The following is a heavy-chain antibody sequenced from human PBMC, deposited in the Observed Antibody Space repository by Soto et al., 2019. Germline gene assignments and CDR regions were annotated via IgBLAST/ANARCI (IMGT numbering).Heavy chain of an antibody. V-gene: IGHV3-74*03. D-gene: IGHD2-2*01. J-gene: IGHJ5*02. CDR1: GFAFSSYW. CDR3: ARDQSTGDWFDA. CDR2: INGDGSDI. Sequence: EVQLVQSGGGLVQPGGSLRLSCGASGFAFSSYWMHWVRQVPGKGLVWVSRINGDGSDIKYADSVKGRFTISRDNAKNTVYLQMNSLRAEDTAVYYCARDQSTGDWFDAWGQGTLVTVSS.